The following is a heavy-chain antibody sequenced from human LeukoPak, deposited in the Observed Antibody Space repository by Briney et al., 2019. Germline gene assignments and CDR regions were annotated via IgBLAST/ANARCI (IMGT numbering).Heavy chain of an antibody. V-gene: IGHV3-15*01. D-gene: IGHD2-8*02. CDR3: TTVAGGEVYYYYYYMDV. CDR1: GFTFSNAW. CDR2: IKSKTDGGTT. J-gene: IGHJ6*03. Sequence: GGSLRPSCAASGFTFSNAWMSWVRQAPGKGLEWVGRIKSKTDGGTTDYAAPVKGRFTISRDDSKNTLYLQMNSLKTEDTAVYYCTTVAGGEVYYYYYYMDVWGKGTTVTVSS.